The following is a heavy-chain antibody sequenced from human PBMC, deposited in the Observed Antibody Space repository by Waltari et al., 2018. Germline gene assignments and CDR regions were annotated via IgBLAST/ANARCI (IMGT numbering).Heavy chain of an antibody. CDR2: IYYSGTT. CDR1: GGSISSNNYY. D-gene: IGHD5-18*01. J-gene: IGHJ4*02. V-gene: IGHV4-39*01. CDR3: ARQGDSYGFFDS. Sequence: QLQLQESGPGLVKPSETLSITCTVSGGSISSNNYYWGCIRQSPGKGLEWIGSIYYSGTTYYNPSLQSRATISVDTSKNQFSLKLTSVIAADTAMYYCARQGDSYGFFDSWGLGTLVTISS.